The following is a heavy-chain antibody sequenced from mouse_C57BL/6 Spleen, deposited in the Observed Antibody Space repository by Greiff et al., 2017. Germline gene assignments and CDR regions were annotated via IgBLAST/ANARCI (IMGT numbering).Heavy chain of an antibody. CDR2: IYPGSGST. J-gene: IGHJ3*01. D-gene: IGHD2-4*01. V-gene: IGHV1-55*01. CDR3: ARGKNRNVCYNYDWFAY. CDR1: GYTFTSYW. Sequence: VKLVESGAELVKPGASVKMSCKASGYTFTSYWITWVKQRPGQGLEWIGDIYPGSGSTNYNEKFKSKATLTVDTSSSTAYMQLSRLTSEDSAVYYCARGKNRNVCYNYDWFAYWGQGTLVTVSA.